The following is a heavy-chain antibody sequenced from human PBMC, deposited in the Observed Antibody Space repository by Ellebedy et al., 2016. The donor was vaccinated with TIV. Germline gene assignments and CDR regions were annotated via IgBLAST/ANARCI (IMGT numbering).Heavy chain of an antibody. D-gene: IGHD2-2*01. CDR2: IWHDGSDK. J-gene: IGHJ6*02. Sequence: GESLKISCAASGFPFSSFAMHWVRQAPGKGLEWVAIIWHDGSDKYYADSVKGRFTISRDNSKNTLYLQMNSLRAEDTAVYYCARDHRSNSCLDVWGQGTTVTVSS. V-gene: IGHV3-33*01. CDR3: ARDHRSNSCLDV. CDR1: GFPFSSFA.